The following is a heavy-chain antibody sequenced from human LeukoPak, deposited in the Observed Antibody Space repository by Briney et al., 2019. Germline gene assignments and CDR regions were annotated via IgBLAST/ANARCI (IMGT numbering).Heavy chain of an antibody. CDR3: AKASGSPYYFDY. CDR2: ISANGGAT. Sequence: GGSLRLSCAASGFTFSNFAMGWVRQAPGKGLECVSLISANGGATYYADSVKGRFTISRDNSKSTLYLQMNSLRADDTAVYYCAKASGSPYYFDYWGQGTLVTVSS. D-gene: IGHD3-10*01. CDR1: GFTFSNFA. V-gene: IGHV3-23*01. J-gene: IGHJ4*02.